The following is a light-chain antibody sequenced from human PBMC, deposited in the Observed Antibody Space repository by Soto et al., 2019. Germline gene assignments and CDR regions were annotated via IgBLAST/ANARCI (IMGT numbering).Light chain of an antibody. J-gene: IGLJ1*01. CDR1: SSNIGSNY. CDR3: AAWDDSLSNV. V-gene: IGLV1-47*02. CDR2: SNN. Sequence: QLVLTQPPSASGTPGQRVTISCSGSSSNIGSNYVYWYQQLPGTAPKLLIYSNNQRPSGVPDRFSGSKSGTSASLAISGLRSEDEADYYCAAWDDSLSNVFGTGTKVTVL.